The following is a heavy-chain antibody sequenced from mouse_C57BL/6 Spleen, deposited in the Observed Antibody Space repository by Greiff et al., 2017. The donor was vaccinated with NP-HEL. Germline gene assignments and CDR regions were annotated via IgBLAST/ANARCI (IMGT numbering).Heavy chain of an antibody. Sequence: VQLHQSGAELAKPGASVKLSCKASGYTFTSYWMHWVKQRPGQGLEWIGYINPSSGYTKYNQKFKDKATLTADKSSSTAYMQLSSLTYEDSADYSCPISGRTPAYGGKGTLVTVS. D-gene: IGHD1-1*01. J-gene: IGHJ3*01. V-gene: IGHV1-7*01. CDR3: PISGRTPAY. CDR1: GYTFTSYW. CDR2: INPSSGYT.